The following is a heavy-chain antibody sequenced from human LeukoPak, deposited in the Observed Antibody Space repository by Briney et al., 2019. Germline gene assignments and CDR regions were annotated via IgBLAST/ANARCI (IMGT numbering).Heavy chain of an antibody. CDR3: ARGGRYDILTGYYPAYNWFDP. Sequence: SETLSLTCAVYGGSFSGYYWSWIRQPPGKGLEWIGEINHSGSTNYNPSLKSRVTISVDTSKNQFSLKLSSVTAADTAVYYCARGGRYDILTGYYPAYNWFDPWGRGTLVTVSS. CDR2: INHSGST. D-gene: IGHD3-9*01. J-gene: IGHJ5*02. V-gene: IGHV4-34*01. CDR1: GGSFSGYY.